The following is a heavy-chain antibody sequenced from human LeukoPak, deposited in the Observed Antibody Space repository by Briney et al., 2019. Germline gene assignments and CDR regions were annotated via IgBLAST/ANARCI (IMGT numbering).Heavy chain of an antibody. CDR1: GYTFTGYY. CDR3: ATQNWNHVVYDAFDI. V-gene: IGHV1-2*02. CDR2: INPNSGGT. Sequence: ASVKVSRKASGYTFTGYYMHWVRQAPGQGLEWMGWINPNSGGTNYAQKFQGRVTMTRDTSIRTAYMELSRLRSDDTAVYYCATQNWNHVVYDAFDIWGQGTMVTVSS. J-gene: IGHJ3*02. D-gene: IGHD1-14*01.